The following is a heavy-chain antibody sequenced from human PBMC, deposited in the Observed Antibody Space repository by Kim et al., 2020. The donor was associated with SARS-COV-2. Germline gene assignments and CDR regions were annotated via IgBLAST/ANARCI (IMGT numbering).Heavy chain of an antibody. CDR1: GFTFSNYA. CDR3: AKRDYATSNDYYPVFDN. Sequence: GGSLRLSCAASGFTFSNYAMAWVRQAPGKGLEWVSGITGNGDNTYYPDSVKGRVTISRDNSKNTLYLQMNGITAEDTAVYYCAKRDYATSNDYYPVFDNWPRGPRLPVSS. CDR2: ITGNGDNT. V-gene: IGHV3-23*01. D-gene: IGHD3-22*01. J-gene: IGHJ4*02.